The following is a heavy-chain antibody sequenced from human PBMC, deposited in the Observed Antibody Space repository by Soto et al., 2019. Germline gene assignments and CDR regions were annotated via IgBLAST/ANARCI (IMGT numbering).Heavy chain of an antibody. J-gene: IGHJ4*02. V-gene: IGHV3-64D*06. CDR2: VSTSGRST. CDR3: AKDRSHDILTSFDY. D-gene: IGHD3-9*01. Sequence: GGSLRLSCSASGFIFSESTIYWVRQVPGKGLEAISAVSTSGRSTYYADSVKDRFTISRDNSKNTLFLQMNSLRAEDTALYYCAKDRSHDILTSFDYWGQGTLVTVSS. CDR1: GFIFSEST.